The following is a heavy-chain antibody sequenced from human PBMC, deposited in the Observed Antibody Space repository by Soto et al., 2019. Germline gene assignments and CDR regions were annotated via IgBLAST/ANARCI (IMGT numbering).Heavy chain of an antibody. J-gene: IGHJ4*02. CDR2: FSDGGSNT. Sequence: EVQLLESGGGLVQPGGSLRLSGAASGFSFSSYAMNWVRQAPGKGLECVSAFSDGGSNTYYTDSVKGRFTISRDNSKHTVFLQMNSLRAEDTAVYYCAILDSSTWYTGYYFDYWGQGTLVTVSS. CDR3: AILDSSTWYTGYYFDY. D-gene: IGHD6-13*01. CDR1: GFSFSSYA. V-gene: IGHV3-23*01.